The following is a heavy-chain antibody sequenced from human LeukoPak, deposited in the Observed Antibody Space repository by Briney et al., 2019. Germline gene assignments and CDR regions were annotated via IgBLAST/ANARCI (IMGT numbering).Heavy chain of an antibody. D-gene: IGHD6-19*01. CDR2: IIPILGIA. J-gene: IGHJ5*02. Sequence: ASVKVSCKASGGTLSSYAISWVRQAPGQGLEWMGRIIPILGIANYAQKFQGRVTITADKSTSTAYMELSSLRSEDTAVYYCARDPDSSGWYVWFDPWGQGTLVTVSS. V-gene: IGHV1-69*04. CDR3: ARDPDSSGWYVWFDP. CDR1: GGTLSSYA.